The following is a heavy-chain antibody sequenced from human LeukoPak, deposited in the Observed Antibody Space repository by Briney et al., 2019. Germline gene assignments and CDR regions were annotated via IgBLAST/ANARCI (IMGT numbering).Heavy chain of an antibody. CDR3: AKDRARGPGSYSRYYFDY. CDR1: GFTFSSYG. CDR2: IRYDGSNK. J-gene: IGHJ4*02. Sequence: GSLRLSCAASGFTFSSYGMHWVRQAPGKGLEWVAFIRYDGSNKYYADSVKGRFTISRDNSKNTLYLQMNSLRAEDTAVYYCAKDRARGPGSYSRYYFDYWGQGTLVTVSS. V-gene: IGHV3-30*02. D-gene: IGHD3-10*01.